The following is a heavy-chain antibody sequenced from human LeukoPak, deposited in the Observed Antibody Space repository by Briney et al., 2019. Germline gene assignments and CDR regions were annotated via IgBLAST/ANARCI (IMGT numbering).Heavy chain of an antibody. V-gene: IGHV3-30*04. Sequence: GGSLRLSCAASGFTFSSYAMHWVRQAPGKGLEWVAVISYDGSNKYYADSVKGRFTISRDNSKNTLFLQMNSLRAEDTGMYYCAKYGAPGWSGYCDYWGQGTLVTVSS. D-gene: IGHD4/OR15-4a*01. CDR1: GFTFSSYA. CDR3: AKYGAPGWSGYCDY. J-gene: IGHJ4*02. CDR2: ISYDGSNK.